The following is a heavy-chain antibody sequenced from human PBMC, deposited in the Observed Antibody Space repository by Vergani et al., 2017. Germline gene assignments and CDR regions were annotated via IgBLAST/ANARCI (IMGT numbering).Heavy chain of an antibody. V-gene: IGHV3-23*01. CDR1: GFTFSSYA. J-gene: IGHJ4*02. CDR3: AKGSIVTMVRGVIIHPFDY. D-gene: IGHD3-10*01. Sequence: EVQLLESGGGLVQPGGSLRLSCAASGFTFSSYAMSWVRQAPGKGLEWVSAISGSGGSTYYADSVKGRFTISRDNSKNTLYLQMNILRAEDTAVYYCAKGSIVTMVRGVIIHPFDYWGQGTLVTVSS. CDR2: ISGSGGST.